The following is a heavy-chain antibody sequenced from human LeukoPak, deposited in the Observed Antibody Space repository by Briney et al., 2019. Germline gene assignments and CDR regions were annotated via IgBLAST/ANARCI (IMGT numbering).Heavy chain of an antibody. CDR3: AREEGPKGYFDY. CDR1: GGSLTTHY. Sequence: PSETLSLTCIVSGGSLTTHYWTWIRQPPGKRLEWIGYIFYSGTTSYNPSLKSRVTISVDTSKNQFSLKLSSVTAADTAVYYCAREEGPKGYFDYWGQGTLVTVSS. CDR2: IFYSGTT. V-gene: IGHV4-59*11. J-gene: IGHJ4*02.